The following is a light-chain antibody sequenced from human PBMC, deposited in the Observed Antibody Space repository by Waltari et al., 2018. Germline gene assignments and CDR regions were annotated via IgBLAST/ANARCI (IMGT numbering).Light chain of an antibody. CDR2: DVT. CDR3: SSYSSSSALRV. J-gene: IGLJ3*02. CDR1: PSDVCAQNY. Sequence: QSALTQPASLSGSPVRSNHLPSTRLPSDVCAQNYFSLYQQLPGKAPKLIIYDVTNRPSGVSSRFSASKFGNMASLTISGLQADDEADYYCSSYSSSSALRVFGGGTKLTVL. V-gene: IGLV2-14*03.